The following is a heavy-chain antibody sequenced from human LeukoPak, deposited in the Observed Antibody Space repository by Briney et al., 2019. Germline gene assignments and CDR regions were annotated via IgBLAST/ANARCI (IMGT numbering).Heavy chain of an antibody. CDR1: GFTFGDYV. D-gene: IGHD6-13*01. CDR2: LSGSGSAR. J-gene: IGHJ4*02. Sequence: LPGGSLRLSCTASGFTFGDYVMSWVRQAPGKGLEWVSGLSGSGSARYYADSVKGRFTISRDNSKITLYLQMTSLRAEATAVYYCAKGLAGVSSWYPPYFDYWGQATPVTVSS. V-gene: IGHV3-23*01. CDR3: AKGLAGVSSWYPPYFDY.